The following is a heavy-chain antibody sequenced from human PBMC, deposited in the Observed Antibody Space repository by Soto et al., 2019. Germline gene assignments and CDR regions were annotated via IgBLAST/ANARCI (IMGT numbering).Heavy chain of an antibody. CDR1: GGTFSSYA. J-gene: IGHJ6*02. D-gene: IGHD2-8*01. Sequence: SVKVSCKASGGTFSSYAISWVRQAPGQGLEWMGGIIPIFGTANYTQKFQGRVTITADESTSTAYMELSSLRSEDTAVYYCNGRGYDYYGMDVWGQGTTVTVSS. V-gene: IGHV1-69*13. CDR2: IIPIFGTA. CDR3: NGRGYDYYGMDV.